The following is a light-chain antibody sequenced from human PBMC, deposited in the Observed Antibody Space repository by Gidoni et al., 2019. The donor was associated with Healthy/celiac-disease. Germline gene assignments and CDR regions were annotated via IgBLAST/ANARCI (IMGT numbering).Light chain of an antibody. Sequence: QSALTQPCSVSGSPGQSVTISCTGTSSDVGGYNYVSWYQQHPGKAPKLMIYDVSKRPSGVPDRFSGSKSGNTASLTISGLQAEDEADYYCCSYAGSYTIWVFGGGTKLTVL. CDR3: CSYAGSYTIWV. J-gene: IGLJ3*02. CDR2: DVS. CDR1: SSDVGGYNY. V-gene: IGLV2-11*01.